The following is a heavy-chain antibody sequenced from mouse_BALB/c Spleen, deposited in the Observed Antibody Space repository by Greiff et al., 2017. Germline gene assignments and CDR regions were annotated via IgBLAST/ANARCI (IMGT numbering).Heavy chain of an antibody. D-gene: IGHD2-4*01. J-gene: IGHJ4*01. CDR3: ARVYYDYDGAGYAMDY. Sequence: EVQVVESGGDLVKPGGSLKLSCAASGFTFSSYGMSWVRQTPDKRLEWVATISSGGSYTYYPDSVKGRFTISRDNAKNTLYLQMSSLKSEDTAMYYCARVYYDYDGAGYAMDYWGQGTSVTVSS. V-gene: IGHV5-6*01. CDR1: GFTFSSYG. CDR2: ISSGGSYT.